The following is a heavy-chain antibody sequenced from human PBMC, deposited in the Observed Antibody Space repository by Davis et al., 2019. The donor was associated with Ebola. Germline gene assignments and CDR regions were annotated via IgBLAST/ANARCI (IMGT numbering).Heavy chain of an antibody. D-gene: IGHD2-21*01. Sequence: PSETLSLTCTVSGGSISSHYWSWIRQPPGKGLEWIGYIYYSGSTNYNPSLKSRVTISVDTSKNQFSLKLSSVTAADTAVYYCASGGCGGDCPTAAFHIWGQGTMVTVSS. CDR2: IYYSGST. V-gene: IGHV4-59*11. CDR1: GGSISSHY. J-gene: IGHJ3*02. CDR3: ASGGCGGDCPTAAFHI.